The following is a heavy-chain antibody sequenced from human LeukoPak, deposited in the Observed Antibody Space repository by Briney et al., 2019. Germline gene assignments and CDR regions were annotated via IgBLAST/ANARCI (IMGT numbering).Heavy chain of an antibody. CDR1: GFTPTSTA. CDR3: ASDPPYTSSSAW. CDR2: IVVGSGNT. D-gene: IGHD2-2*01. V-gene: IGHV1-58*01. Sequence: GTSVTVSCMASGFTPTSTAVQWVRQARGQRLEWIGWIVVGSGNTNYAQMFQERVTLTWDVSTSTAYMVLSSLRSEDTAIYYCASDPPYTSSSAWWGQGTLVTVSS. J-gene: IGHJ4*02.